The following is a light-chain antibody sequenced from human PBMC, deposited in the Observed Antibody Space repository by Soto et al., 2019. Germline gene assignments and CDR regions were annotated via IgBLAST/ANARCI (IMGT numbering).Light chain of an antibody. Sequence: EIVLTQSPGTLSLSPGERATLSCRASQSVRSNYLAWYQQKPGQAPRLLIYGASSRATGIPDRFSGTGSGTYFTLTISRLAHEDFAVYYCQQYGGSTYTFGQGTKLEIK. CDR1: QSVRSNY. CDR3: QQYGGSTYT. V-gene: IGKV3-20*01. J-gene: IGKJ2*01. CDR2: GAS.